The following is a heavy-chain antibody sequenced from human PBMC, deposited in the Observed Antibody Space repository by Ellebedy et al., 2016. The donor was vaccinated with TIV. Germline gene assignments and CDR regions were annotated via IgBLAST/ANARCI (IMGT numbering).Heavy chain of an antibody. CDR1: GGSISSSNW. Sequence: SETLSLTCAVSGGSISSSNWWSWVRQPPGKGLEWIGEIYRSGSTNYNPSLKSRVTISVDKSKNQFSLKLSSVTAADTAVYYCARDDCSGGSCYHYWGQGTLVTVSS. CDR2: IYRSGST. CDR3: ARDDCSGGSCYHY. J-gene: IGHJ4*02. V-gene: IGHV4-4*02. D-gene: IGHD2-15*01.